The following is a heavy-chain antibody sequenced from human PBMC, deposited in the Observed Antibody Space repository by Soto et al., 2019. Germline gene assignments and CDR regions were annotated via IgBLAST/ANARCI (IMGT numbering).Heavy chain of an antibody. J-gene: IGHJ6*02. CDR3: TRDLTYYDILTGYYSYGMDV. Sequence: QPGGSLRLSCTASGFTFGDYAMSWFRQAPGKGLEWVGFIRSKAYGGTTEYAASVKGRFTISRDDSKSIAYLQMNSLKTEDTAVYYCTRDLTYYDILTGYYSYGMDVWGQGTTVTVSS. D-gene: IGHD3-9*01. V-gene: IGHV3-49*03. CDR1: GFTFGDYA. CDR2: IRSKAYGGTT.